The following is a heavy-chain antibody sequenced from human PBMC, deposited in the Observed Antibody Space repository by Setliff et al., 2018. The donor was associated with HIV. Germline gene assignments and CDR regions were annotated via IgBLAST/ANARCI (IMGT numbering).Heavy chain of an antibody. Sequence: GGSLRLSCAASGFTFSSYWMSWVRQAPGKGLEWMANIKQDGSEKYYVDSVKGRFTVSRNNAENSLSLQMNSLTVDDTAIYYCASDLNWASADYWGQGILVTVSS. CDR1: GFTFSSYW. D-gene: IGHD7-27*01. CDR3: ASDLNWASADY. J-gene: IGHJ4*02. CDR2: IKQDGSEK. V-gene: IGHV3-7*03.